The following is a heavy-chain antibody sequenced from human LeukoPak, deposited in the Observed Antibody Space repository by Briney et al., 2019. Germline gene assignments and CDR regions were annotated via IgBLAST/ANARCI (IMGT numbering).Heavy chain of an antibody. CDR3: ARDQSRYSSSWFPYYYYGMDV. CDR1: VYTLTELS. CDR2: FDPEDGET. V-gene: IGHV1-24*01. D-gene: IGHD6-13*01. Sequence: ASVKVSCKVSVYTLTELSMHWVRQALGKGLEWMGGFDPEDGETIYAQKFQGRVTMTEDTSTDTAYMELSSLRSDDTAVYYCARDQSRYSSSWFPYYYYGMDVWGQGTTVTVSS. J-gene: IGHJ6*02.